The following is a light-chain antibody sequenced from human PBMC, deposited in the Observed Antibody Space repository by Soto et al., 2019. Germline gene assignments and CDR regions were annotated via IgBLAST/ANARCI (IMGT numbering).Light chain of an antibody. Sequence: DIQMTQSPSTLSASIGDRVTITCRASQNINNCIAWYQQKPGKAPKFLIYDASTLESGVPSRFSGSGVGTEFSLTISSLQPDDFGSYYCQHMRTFGQGTKVEMK. J-gene: IGKJ1*01. V-gene: IGKV1-5*01. CDR3: QHMRT. CDR2: DAS. CDR1: QNINNC.